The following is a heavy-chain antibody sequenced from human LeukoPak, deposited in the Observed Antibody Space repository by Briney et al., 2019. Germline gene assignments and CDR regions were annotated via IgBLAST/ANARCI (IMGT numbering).Heavy chain of an antibody. J-gene: IGHJ5*02. CDR2: IYNRGST. V-gene: IGHV4-61*01. Sequence: PWETLSLTCTVSGVSLSSGTYYWRWIPQPPGRGLEWIGYIYNRGSTKSNPSPKSRVTILVDTSKNQFSLKLSSVTAADTAVYYCARDPYGEGWFDPWGQGTLVTVSS. CDR1: GVSLSSGTYY. D-gene: IGHD4-17*01. CDR3: ARDPYGEGWFDP.